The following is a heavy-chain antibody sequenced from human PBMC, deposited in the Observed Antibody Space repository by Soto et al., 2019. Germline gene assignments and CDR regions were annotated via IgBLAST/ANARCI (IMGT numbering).Heavy chain of an antibody. D-gene: IGHD6-19*01. J-gene: IGHJ1*01. CDR1: GFTFSGSA. CDR3: IITNYGGIAVAVQH. Sequence: GGSLRLSCAASGFTFSGSAMHWVRQASGKGLEWVGRIRSKANSYATAYAASVKGRFTISRDDSKNTAYLQMNSLKTEDTAVYYCIITNYGGIAVAVQHWGQGTLVTVSS. V-gene: IGHV3-73*01. CDR2: IRSKANSYAT.